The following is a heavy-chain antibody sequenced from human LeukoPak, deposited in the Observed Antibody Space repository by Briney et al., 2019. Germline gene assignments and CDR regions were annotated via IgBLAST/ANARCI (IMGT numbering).Heavy chain of an antibody. D-gene: IGHD3-16*01. CDR2: LTGSGYVA. Sequence: GGSLRLSCIASGFKFDNYAVHWLRQTPGKRPEWVSTLTGSGYVAYYRDSVKGRFTMSRDNAKNTLYLQMNSLRAEDTAIYYCVRGGVDYWGQGTLVTVSS. J-gene: IGHJ4*02. CDR1: GFKFDNYA. CDR3: VRGGVDY. V-gene: IGHV3-23*01.